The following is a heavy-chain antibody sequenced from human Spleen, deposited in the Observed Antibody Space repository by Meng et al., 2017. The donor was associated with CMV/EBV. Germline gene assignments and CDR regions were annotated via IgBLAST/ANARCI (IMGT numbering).Heavy chain of an antibody. J-gene: IGHJ4*02. CDR2: IYGGTNR. Sequence: GESLKISCAASGLDVSTNYMTWVRQAPGKGPEWISVIYGGTNRFYADSVKGRFTVSRDNSRNTLYLQMSSLRTEDTAVYYCARDLVPGAPWDWCQGTLVTVSS. CDR3: ARDLVPGAPWD. CDR1: GLDVSTNY. D-gene: IGHD2-2*01. V-gene: IGHV3-66*02.